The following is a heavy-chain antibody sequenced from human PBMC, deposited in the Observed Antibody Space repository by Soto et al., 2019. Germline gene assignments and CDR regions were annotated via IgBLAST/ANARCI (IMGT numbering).Heavy chain of an antibody. Sequence: VQLVESGGGLVKPGGSLRLSCAASGLTFSDSYLNWIRHAPGKGLEWLAYISSTGSSIFYAGSVKGRFTISRDNAKNSLYLQMNSLRAEDTAMYYCARVRFGEWGYATDVWGQGTTVTVSS. J-gene: IGHJ6*02. CDR2: ISSTGSSI. V-gene: IGHV3-11*01. CDR3: ARVRFGEWGYATDV. CDR1: GLTFSDSY. D-gene: IGHD3-10*01.